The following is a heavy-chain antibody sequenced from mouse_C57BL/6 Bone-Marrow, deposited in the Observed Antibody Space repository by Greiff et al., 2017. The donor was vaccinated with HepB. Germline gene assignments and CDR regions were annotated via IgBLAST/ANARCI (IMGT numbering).Heavy chain of an antibody. D-gene: IGHD4-1*01. J-gene: IGHJ1*03. CDR1: GYTFTDYY. CDR2: IYPGSGNT. V-gene: IGHV1-76*01. CDR3: ARSALGRPYWYFDV. Sequence: QVQLQQSGAELVRPGASVKLSCKASGYTFTDYYINWVKQRPGQGLEWIARIYPGSGNTYYNEKFKGKATLTAEKSSSTAYMQLSSLTSEDSAVYFCARSALGRPYWYFDVWGTGTTVTVSS.